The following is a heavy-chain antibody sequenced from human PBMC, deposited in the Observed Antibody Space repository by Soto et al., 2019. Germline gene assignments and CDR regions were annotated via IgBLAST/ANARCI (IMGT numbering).Heavy chain of an antibody. J-gene: IGHJ6*02. CDR2: ISYDGNTQ. V-gene: IGHV3-30*04. D-gene: IGHD1-1*01. CDR3: ARVSVKKSMNDGMDV. CDR1: GFSFSTFA. Sequence: QVQLLESGGGVVHPGRSLRLACAASGFSFSTFALHWVRQAPGKGLEWVALISYDGNTQYYADSVRGRFSISRDNSKNTLYLQMSSLRREDTAVYYCARVSVKKSMNDGMDVWGQGTTVTVSS.